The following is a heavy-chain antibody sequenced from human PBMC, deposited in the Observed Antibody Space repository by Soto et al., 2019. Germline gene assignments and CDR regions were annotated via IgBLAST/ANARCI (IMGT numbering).Heavy chain of an antibody. J-gene: IGHJ4*02. D-gene: IGHD3-3*01. CDR3: ETLGVVHRGGDFDY. Sequence: ASVKVSCKVSGYTLTELSMHWVRQAPGKGLEWMGGFDPEDGETIYAQKFQGRVTMTEDTSTDTAYMELSSLRSEDTAVYYCETLGVVHRGGDFDYWGQGTLVTISS. CDR1: GYTLTELS. V-gene: IGHV1-24*01. CDR2: FDPEDGET.